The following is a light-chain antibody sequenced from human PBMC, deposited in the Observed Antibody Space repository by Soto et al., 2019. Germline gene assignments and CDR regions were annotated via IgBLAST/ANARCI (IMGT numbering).Light chain of an antibody. Sequence: QSALTQPPSASGSPGQSVTISCTGTSSDVGDYNYVSWYQQHPGKAPKLMIYEVTERPSGVPDRFSGSKSGNTASLTVSGLQAEDEADYYCSSSAGSNNLGVFGGGTKLTVL. J-gene: IGLJ3*02. CDR1: SSDVGDYNY. CDR3: SSSAGSNNLGV. CDR2: EVT. V-gene: IGLV2-8*01.